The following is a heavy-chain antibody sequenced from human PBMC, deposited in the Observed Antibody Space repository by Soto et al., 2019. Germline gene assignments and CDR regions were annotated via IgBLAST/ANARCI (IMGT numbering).Heavy chain of an antibody. V-gene: IGHV4-34*01. CDR3: AREQYCSGGSCYSAAFDI. CDR2: INHSGST. CDR1: GGSFSGYY. J-gene: IGHJ3*02. D-gene: IGHD2-15*01. Sequence: QVQLQQWGAGLLKPSETLSLTCAVYGGSFSGYYWSWIRQPPGKGLEWIGEINHSGSTNYNPSLKSRVTISVDTSKNQFSLKLSSVTAADTAVYYCAREQYCSGGSCYSAAFDIWGQGTMVTVSS.